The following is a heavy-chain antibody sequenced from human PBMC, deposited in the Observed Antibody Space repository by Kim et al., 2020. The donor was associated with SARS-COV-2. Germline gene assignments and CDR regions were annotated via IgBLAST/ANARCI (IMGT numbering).Heavy chain of an antibody. CDR3: ASIHENRRDGYNPYYYYGMDV. J-gene: IGHJ6*02. CDR2: INPNSGGT. D-gene: IGHD5-12*01. CDR1: GYTFTGYY. Sequence: ASVKVSCKASGYTFTGYYMHWVRQAPGQGLEWMGWINPNSGGTNYAQKFQGRVTMTRDTSISTAYMELSRLRSDDTAVYYCASIHENRRDGYNPYYYYGMDVWGQGTTVTVSS. V-gene: IGHV1-2*02.